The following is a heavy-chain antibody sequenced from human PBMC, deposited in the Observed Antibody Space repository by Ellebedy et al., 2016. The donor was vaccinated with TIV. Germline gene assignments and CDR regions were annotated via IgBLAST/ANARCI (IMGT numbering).Heavy chain of an antibody. D-gene: IGHD1-20*01. CDR3: ARVFGLPGSFGWFDP. CDR1: GASITSGDYR. Sequence: MPSETLSLTCTVSGASITSGDYRWTWISHQPGKGLEWIGYNSYSGSSNKNPPLKSRVIISLDTSKNQFSLNLSSVTAADTAVYYCARVFGLPGSFGWFDPWGQGRLVTVSS. CDR2: NSYSGSS. J-gene: IGHJ5*02. V-gene: IGHV4-31*03.